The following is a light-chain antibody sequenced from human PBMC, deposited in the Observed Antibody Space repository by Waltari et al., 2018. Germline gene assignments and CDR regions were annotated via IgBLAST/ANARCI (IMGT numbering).Light chain of an antibody. CDR2: AGS. CDR1: QSISSY. V-gene: IGKV1-39*01. Sequence: DIQMTQSPSSLSASVGDRVTITCRARQSISSYLHWYQEKAGKAPKLLIYAGSTLQSGVPSRFSGSGSGADFTLTISSLQPEDFATYYCQQSYTTPWTFGQGTKVEIK. J-gene: IGKJ1*01. CDR3: QQSYTTPWT.